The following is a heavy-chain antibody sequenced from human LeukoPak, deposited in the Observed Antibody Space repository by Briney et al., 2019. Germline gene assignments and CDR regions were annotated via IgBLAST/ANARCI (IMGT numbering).Heavy chain of an antibody. Sequence: SETLSLTCIVSGGSISSYYWDWIRQPPGKGLEWIGYIYDSGTTNYNPSLKSRVTMSVDSSKNQFSLKLTSVTAADTAVYYCARHLRGSYYLDYWGQGTLVTVSS. CDR3: ARHLRGSYYLDY. V-gene: IGHV4-59*01. J-gene: IGHJ4*02. CDR2: IYDSGTT. D-gene: IGHD1-26*01. CDR1: GGSISSYY.